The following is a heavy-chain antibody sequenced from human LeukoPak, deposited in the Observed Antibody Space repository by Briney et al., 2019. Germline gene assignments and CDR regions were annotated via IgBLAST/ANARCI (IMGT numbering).Heavy chain of an antibody. Sequence: PSETLSLTCTVSGGSISSSSAYWGWIRQPPGKGLEWIGSIYYSKNTYYNPSLKSRVTISADTSKNQFSLTLGSVSATDTAVYYCVSPRGFSYGCFDYWGQGTLVTVSS. V-gene: IGHV4-39*01. D-gene: IGHD5-18*01. CDR3: VSPRGFSYGCFDY. J-gene: IGHJ4*02. CDR1: GGSISSSSAY. CDR2: IYYSKNT.